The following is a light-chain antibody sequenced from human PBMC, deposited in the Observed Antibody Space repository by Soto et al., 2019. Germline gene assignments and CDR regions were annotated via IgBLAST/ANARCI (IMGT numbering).Light chain of an antibody. CDR1: SGSIASNY. CDR3: QSYDSSNHVV. V-gene: IGLV6-57*04. J-gene: IGLJ2*01. Sequence: NFMLTQPHSVSESPGKTVTISCTRSSGSIASNYVQWYQQRPGSAPTTVIYEDNQRPSGVPDRFSGSIDSSSNSASLTIAGLEDEDEADYYCQSYDSSNHVVFGGGTKVTVL. CDR2: EDN.